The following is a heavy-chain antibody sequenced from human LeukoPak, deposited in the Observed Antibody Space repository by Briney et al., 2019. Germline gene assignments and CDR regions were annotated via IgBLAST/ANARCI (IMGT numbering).Heavy chain of an antibody. CDR1: GGSFSGYF. CDR2: INHRGST. J-gene: IGHJ3*01. Sequence: PSETLSLTCAVYGGSFSGYFWTYVRQPPGKGLEWIGEINHRGSTNYNPSLKSRVTISIDTSKSQFSLRLTSVTSADTAVYSCARLLDNDISGDPDTFDVWGQGTTVIVSS. CDR3: ARLLDNDISGDPDTFDV. V-gene: IGHV4-34*01. D-gene: IGHD3-22*01.